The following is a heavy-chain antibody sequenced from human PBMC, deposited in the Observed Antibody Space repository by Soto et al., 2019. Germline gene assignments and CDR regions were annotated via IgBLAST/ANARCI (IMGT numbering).Heavy chain of an antibody. CDR2: ISWNSGSI. CDR1: GFTFDNYA. V-gene: IGHV3-9*01. J-gene: IGHJ4*02. Sequence: EVQLVESGGGLVQPGRSLRLSCAASGFTFDNYAMHWVRQAPGKGLEWVSGISWNSGSIGYADSVKGRFTISSDNAKNSLYLQMNSLRAEDTALYYCAKVRQEYCSGGSCYPLYFDYWGQGTLVTVSS. D-gene: IGHD2-15*01. CDR3: AKVRQEYCSGGSCYPLYFDY.